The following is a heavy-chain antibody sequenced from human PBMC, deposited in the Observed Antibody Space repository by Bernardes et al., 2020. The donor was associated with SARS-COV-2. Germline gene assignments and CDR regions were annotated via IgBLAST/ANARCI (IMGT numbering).Heavy chain of an antibody. CDR2: ISCSGDSTQII. Sequence: GGSLRLSCAASGFTFSSYAMSWVRQAPGKGLEWVSSISCSGDSTQIIFYADPVKVRFTISRDNSMNTLYRKMNSLRDEETAVYYGGRGGLRLGELWGTEWGQGTMVTVSS. CDR1: GFTFSSYA. V-gene: IGHV3-23*01. CDR3: GRGGLRLGELWGTE. D-gene: IGHD3-16*01. J-gene: IGHJ4*02.